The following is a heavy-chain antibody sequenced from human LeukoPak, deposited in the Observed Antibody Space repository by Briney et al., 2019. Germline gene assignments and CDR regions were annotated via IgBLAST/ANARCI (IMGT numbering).Heavy chain of an antibody. D-gene: IGHD2-2*01. CDR1: GYTLTELS. Sequence: ASVKVSCKVSGYTLTELSMHWVRQAPGKGLEWMGGFDPEDGETIYAQKFQGRVTMTEDTSTDTAYMELSSLRSEDTAVYYCARDHVVVPAARFYNWFDPWGQGTLVTVSS. V-gene: IGHV1-24*01. J-gene: IGHJ5*02. CDR2: FDPEDGET. CDR3: ARDHVVVPAARFYNWFDP.